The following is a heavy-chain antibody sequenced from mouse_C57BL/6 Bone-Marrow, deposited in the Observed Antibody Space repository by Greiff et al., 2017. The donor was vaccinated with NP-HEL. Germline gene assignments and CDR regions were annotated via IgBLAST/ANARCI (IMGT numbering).Heavy chain of an antibody. V-gene: IGHV1-64*01. J-gene: IGHJ1*03. Sequence: QVQLQQSGAELVKPGASVKLSCKASGYTFTSYWMHWVKQRPGQGLEWIGMIHPNSGSTNYNEKFKSKATLTVDKSSSTAYMQLSSLTSEDSAVYYCARDYYGSSDWCFDVWGTGTTVTVSS. CDR2: IHPNSGST. D-gene: IGHD1-1*01. CDR1: GYTFTSYW. CDR3: ARDYYGSSDWCFDV.